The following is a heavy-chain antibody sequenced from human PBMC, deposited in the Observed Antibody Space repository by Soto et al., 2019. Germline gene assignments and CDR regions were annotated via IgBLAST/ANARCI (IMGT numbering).Heavy chain of an antibody. J-gene: IGHJ4*02. V-gene: IGHV2-5*02. CDR3: AHRVFPTVFGLVTTTAIYFDF. CDR1: GFSLTTSGVG. CDR2: IYWDDDK. Sequence: QITLKESGPPVVNPTETLTLTCTFSGFSLTTSGVGVGWVRQSPGKAPEWLALIYWDDDKRYSTSLKSRLTIPKDTSKNPVGPTMAHVDPADTTTYYCAHRVFPTVFGLVTTTAIYFDFWGQGTPVVVSS. D-gene: IGHD3-3*01.